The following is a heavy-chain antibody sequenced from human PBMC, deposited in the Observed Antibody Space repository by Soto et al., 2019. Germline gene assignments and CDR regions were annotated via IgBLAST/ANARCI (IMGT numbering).Heavy chain of an antibody. CDR3: TAGIVGATLGAFDI. J-gene: IGHJ3*02. Sequence: EVQLVESGGGLVKPGGSLRLSCAASGFTFSNAWMSWVRQAPGKGLEWVGRIKSKTDGGTTDYAAPVKGRFTISRDDSKNTLYLQMNSLKTEDTAVYYCTAGIVGATLGAFDIWGQGTMVTVSS. D-gene: IGHD1-26*01. V-gene: IGHV3-15*01. CDR1: GFTFSNAW. CDR2: IKSKTDGGTT.